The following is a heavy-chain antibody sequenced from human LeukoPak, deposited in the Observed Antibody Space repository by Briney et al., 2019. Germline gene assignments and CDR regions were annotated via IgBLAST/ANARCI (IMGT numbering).Heavy chain of an antibody. Sequence: PGGSLRLSCVASAFTFKTYTLNWVRQTPGKGLEWVSYISTAGNLINYADSVRGRFTISRDNAKNSLYLYMNSLTPEDTAVYYSARTVEGHFDFRGQGTLVTVSS. CDR3: ARTVEGHFDF. D-gene: IGHD5-24*01. CDR2: ISTAGNLI. CDR1: AFTFKTYT. V-gene: IGHV3-21*01. J-gene: IGHJ4*02.